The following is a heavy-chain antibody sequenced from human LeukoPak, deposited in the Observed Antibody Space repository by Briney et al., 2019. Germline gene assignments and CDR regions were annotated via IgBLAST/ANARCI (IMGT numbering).Heavy chain of an antibody. Sequence: SETLSLTCTVSGGSISSYYWNWIRQPPGKGLEWIGYIYYSGSTNYNPSLKSRVTISVDTSKNQFSLKLSSVTAADTAVYYCARAPYHDSSGYYYYYYMDVWGKGTTVTISS. J-gene: IGHJ6*03. CDR2: IYYSGST. CDR1: GGSISSYY. D-gene: IGHD3-22*01. V-gene: IGHV4-59*08. CDR3: ARAPYHDSSGYYYYYYMDV.